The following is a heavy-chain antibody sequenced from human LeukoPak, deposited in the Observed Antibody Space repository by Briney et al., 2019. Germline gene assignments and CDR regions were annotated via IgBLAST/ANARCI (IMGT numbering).Heavy chain of an antibody. D-gene: IGHD6-6*01. V-gene: IGHV3-48*03. CDR1: GFTFSSYE. Sequence: PGGSLRLSCAASGFTFSSYEMNWVRQAPGKGQEWVSYISSSGSTIYYADSVKGRFTISRDNAKNSLYLQMNSLRAEDTAVYYCARDLSIAARGGIWGQGTMVTVSS. CDR2: ISSSGSTI. CDR3: ARDLSIAARGGI. J-gene: IGHJ3*02.